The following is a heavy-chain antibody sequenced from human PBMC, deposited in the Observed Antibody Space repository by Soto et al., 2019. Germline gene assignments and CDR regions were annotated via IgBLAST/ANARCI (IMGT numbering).Heavy chain of an antibody. CDR1: GYTFTSYA. V-gene: IGHV1-3*01. CDR3: ARGEEIRGMDV. J-gene: IGHJ6*02. CDR2: INAGNGNT. Sequence: QVQLVQSGAEVKKPGASVKVSCRASGYTFTSYAMHWVRQAPGQRLEWMGWINAGNGNTKYSQKFQGRVTITRDTSASTAYMELSSLRSEDTAVYYCARGEEIRGMDVWGQGTTVTVSS.